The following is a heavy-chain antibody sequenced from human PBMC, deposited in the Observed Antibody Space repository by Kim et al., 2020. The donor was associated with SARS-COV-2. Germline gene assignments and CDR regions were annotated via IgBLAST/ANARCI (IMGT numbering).Heavy chain of an antibody. CDR3: AREFDYYDRAYFDY. D-gene: IGHD3-22*01. CDR2: ISYDGSNK. Sequence: GGSLRLSCAASGFTFSSYAMHWVRQAPGKGLEWVAVISYDGSNKYYADSVKGRFTISRDNSKNTLYLQMNSLRAEDTAVYYCAREFDYYDRAYFDYWGQG. J-gene: IGHJ4*02. CDR1: GFTFSSYA. V-gene: IGHV3-30-3*01.